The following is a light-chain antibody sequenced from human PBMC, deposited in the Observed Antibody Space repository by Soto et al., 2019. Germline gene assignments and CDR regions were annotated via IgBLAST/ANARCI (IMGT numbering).Light chain of an antibody. V-gene: IGKV3-20*01. Sequence: EIVLTQSPGTLSLSPGERATLSCRASQSVTSSYLAWYQQKPGQAPRLLISGASSRATGIPDRFSGSGSGTYFTLTISRLEPEDFAVYYCQLYGSSPTWTFGQGTKVEIK. CDR1: QSVTSSY. CDR2: GAS. CDR3: QLYGSSPTWT. J-gene: IGKJ1*01.